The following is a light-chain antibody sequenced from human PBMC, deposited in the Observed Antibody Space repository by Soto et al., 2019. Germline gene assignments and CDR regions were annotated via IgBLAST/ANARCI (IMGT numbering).Light chain of an antibody. V-gene: IGKV1-5*03. CDR3: QQYNTYPWT. J-gene: IGKJ1*01. Sequence: DIQMTQSPSTLSASVGDRVTIICRASQSISSWLAWYQQKPGKAPKLLIYKASNLESGVPSRFSVSGSGTAFTLTISSLQPDDFATYYCQQYNTYPWTFGQGTKVEIK. CDR2: KAS. CDR1: QSISSW.